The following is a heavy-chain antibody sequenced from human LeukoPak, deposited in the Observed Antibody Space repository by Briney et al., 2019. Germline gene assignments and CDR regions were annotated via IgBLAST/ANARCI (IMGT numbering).Heavy chain of an antibody. CDR3: AKDLGYSSGWSDFDY. CDR2: ISGSGGST. J-gene: IGHJ4*02. CDR1: GFTFSSYA. V-gene: IGHV3-23*01. Sequence: PGGSLRLSCAASGFTFSSYAVSWVRQAPGKGLEWVSAISGSGGSTYYADSVKGRFTISRDNSKNTLYLQMNSLRAEDTAVYYCAKDLGYSSGWSDFDYWGQGTLVTVSS. D-gene: IGHD6-19*01.